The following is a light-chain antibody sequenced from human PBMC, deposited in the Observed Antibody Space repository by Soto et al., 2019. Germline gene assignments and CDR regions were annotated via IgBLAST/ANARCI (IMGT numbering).Light chain of an antibody. CDR2: KAS. Sequence: DIQMTQSPSTLSASVGDRVTITCRASQSISSWLAWYQQKPGKAPKLLIYKASSLESVVPSRFSGSGSGTEFTLTISSLQPDDFATYYCQPYNSYPGTFGQGTKVEIK. CDR1: QSISSW. CDR3: QPYNSYPGT. J-gene: IGKJ1*01. V-gene: IGKV1-5*03.